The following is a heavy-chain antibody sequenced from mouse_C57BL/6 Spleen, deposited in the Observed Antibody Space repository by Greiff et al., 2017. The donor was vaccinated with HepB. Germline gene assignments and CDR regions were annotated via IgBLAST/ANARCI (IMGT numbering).Heavy chain of an antibody. Sequence: EVQLQQSGPELVKPGASVKMSCKASGYTFTDYNMHWVKQSHGKSLEWIGYINPNNGGTSYNQKFKGKATLTVTKSSSTAYMELRSLTAEDSAVYYSARWPQGIYAMDYWGQGTSVTVSS. CDR2: INPNNGGT. V-gene: IGHV1-22*01. CDR3: ARWPQGIYAMDY. J-gene: IGHJ4*01. CDR1: GYTFTDYN. D-gene: IGHD6-1*01.